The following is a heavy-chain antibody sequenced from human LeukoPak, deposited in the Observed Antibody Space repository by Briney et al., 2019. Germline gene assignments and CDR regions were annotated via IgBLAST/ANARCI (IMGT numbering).Heavy chain of an antibody. D-gene: IGHD3-22*01. Sequence: GASVKVSCKASGGTFSSYAISWVRQAPGQGLELMGGIIPIFGTANYAQKFQGRVTITADESTSTAYMELSSLRSEDTAVYYCARAPPYYDSSGYFDYWGQGTLVTVSS. J-gene: IGHJ4*02. CDR1: GGTFSSYA. CDR3: ARAPPYYDSSGYFDY. V-gene: IGHV1-69*13. CDR2: IIPIFGTA.